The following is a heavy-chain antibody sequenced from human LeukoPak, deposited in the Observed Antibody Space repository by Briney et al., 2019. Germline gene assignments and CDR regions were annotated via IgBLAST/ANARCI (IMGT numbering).Heavy chain of an antibody. CDR1: GLTFSNYG. CDR3: ARERYQYYFDY. CDR2: IWFDGSKK. D-gene: IGHD2-2*01. V-gene: IGHV3-33*01. J-gene: IGHJ4*02. Sequence: PGRSLRLSCAASGLTFSNYGFHWVRQAPGKGLEWVAVIWFDGSKKYYADSVKGRFTISRDNSKDALYLQMNSLRAEDTAMYYCARERYQYYFDYWGQGTLVTVSS.